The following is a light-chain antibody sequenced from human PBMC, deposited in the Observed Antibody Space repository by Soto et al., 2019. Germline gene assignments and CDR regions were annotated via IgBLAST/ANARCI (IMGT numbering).Light chain of an antibody. CDR1: QSVSSSY. CDR3: QQYGSSPLT. Sequence: EIVLTQSPGTLSLSPGERATLSCRASQSVSSSYLGWYQQKPGQAPRLIIYGASSRATGIPDRFSGSGSGTDFTLTISRLEPGDFGVYYCQQYGSSPLTFGGGTKVEIK. CDR2: GAS. J-gene: IGKJ4*01. V-gene: IGKV3-20*01.